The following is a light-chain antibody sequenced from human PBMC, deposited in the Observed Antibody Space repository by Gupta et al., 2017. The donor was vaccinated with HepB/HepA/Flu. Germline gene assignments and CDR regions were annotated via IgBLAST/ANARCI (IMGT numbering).Light chain of an antibody. CDR1: QSVSSH. CDR2: SSS. Sequence: DVQMTQSPSILSASLGDSVIITCRASQSVSSHLAWYQQKPGKAPRLLIRSSSTLESGVPLRFSGSGFGTEFTLTIASLQPEDAATYYCQQYHSNFRTFGQGT. V-gene: IGKV1-5*03. J-gene: IGKJ1*01. CDR3: QQYHSNFRT.